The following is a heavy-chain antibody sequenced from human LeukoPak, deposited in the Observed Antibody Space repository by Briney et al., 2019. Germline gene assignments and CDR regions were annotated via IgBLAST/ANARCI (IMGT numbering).Heavy chain of an antibody. CDR1: GGSISSSSYY. J-gene: IGHJ4*02. V-gene: IGHV4-39*01. Sequence: SETLSLTCTVSGGSISSSSYYWGWIRQPPGKGLEWIGSIYYSGSTYYNPSLKSRVTISVDTSKNQFSLKLSSVTAADTAVYYCARDYGDYYFDYWGQGTLVTVSS. D-gene: IGHD4-17*01. CDR2: IYYSGST. CDR3: ARDYGDYYFDY.